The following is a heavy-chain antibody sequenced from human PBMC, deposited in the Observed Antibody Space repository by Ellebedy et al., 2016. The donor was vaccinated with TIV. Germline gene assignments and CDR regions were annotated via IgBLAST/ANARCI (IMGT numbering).Heavy chain of an antibody. D-gene: IGHD1-26*01. V-gene: IGHV3-23*01. CDR3: AKRPYSGSYYGYFDY. CDR1: GFTFSSYA. CDR2: ISGSGGST. J-gene: IGHJ4*02. Sequence: GGSLRLSCAASGFTFSSYAMSWVRQAPGKGLEWVSAISGSGGSTYYADSVKGRFTISRDNSKNTLYLQMNSLRAEDTAVYYCAKRPYSGSYYGYFDYWGQGTLVTVSS.